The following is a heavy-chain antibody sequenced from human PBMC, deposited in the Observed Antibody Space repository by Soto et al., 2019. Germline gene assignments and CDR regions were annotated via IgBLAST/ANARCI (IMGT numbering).Heavy chain of an antibody. V-gene: IGHV1-2*02. D-gene: IGHD5-12*01. CDR1: GYTFTVCY. Sequence: GSVKVYCKASGYTFTVCYMHWVGQAPGRGREWMGWSNPNSGGTNYAQKFQGRVTMTRDTSISTAYMELSRLRSGDTAVYYCVRERSSGYPCLRFEFDTWGQGTLVTVSS. CDR2: SNPNSGGT. CDR3: VRERSSGYPCLRFEFDT. J-gene: IGHJ5*02.